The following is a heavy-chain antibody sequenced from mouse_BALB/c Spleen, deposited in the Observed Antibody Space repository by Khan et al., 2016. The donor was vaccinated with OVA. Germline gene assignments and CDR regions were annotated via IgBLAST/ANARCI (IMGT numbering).Heavy chain of an antibody. J-gene: IGHJ2*01. D-gene: IGHD1-1*02. CDR3: ARYGGNYFDY. Sequence: EVELVESGGGLVQPGGSRKLSCAASGFTFSSFGMHWVRQAPEKGLEWVAYISSGSSTIYYADTVKGRFTISRDNPKNTLFLQMTSLSSKDTAMYYCARYGGNYFDYWGQGTTLTVSS. CDR2: ISSGSSTI. CDR1: GFTFSSFG. V-gene: IGHV5-17*02.